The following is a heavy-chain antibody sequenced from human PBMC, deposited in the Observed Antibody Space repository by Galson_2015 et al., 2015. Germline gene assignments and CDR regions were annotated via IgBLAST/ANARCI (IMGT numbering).Heavy chain of an antibody. J-gene: IGHJ6*02. D-gene: IGHD3-9*01. V-gene: IGHV3-30*18. CDR3: AKGGGYYDILTGFGDYYGMDV. CDR2: ISYDGSNK. Sequence: SLRLSCAASGFTFSSYGMHWVRQAPGKGLEWVAVISYDGSNKYYADSVKGRFTISRDNSKNTLYLQMNSLRAEDTAVYYCAKGGGYYDILTGFGDYYGMDVWGQGTTVTVSS. CDR1: GFTFSSYG.